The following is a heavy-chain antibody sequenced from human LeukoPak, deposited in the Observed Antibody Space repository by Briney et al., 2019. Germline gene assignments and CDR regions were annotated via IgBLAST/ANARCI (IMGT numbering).Heavy chain of an antibody. Sequence: SETLSPTCTVSGGSISSYYWSWIRQPPGKGLEWIGYIYYSGSTNYNPSLKSRVTISVDTSKNQFSLKLSSVTAADTAVYYCARDLKGPYYYDSTGDAFDIWGQGTVVTVSS. V-gene: IGHV4-59*01. D-gene: IGHD3-22*01. CDR2: IYYSGST. J-gene: IGHJ3*02. CDR1: GGSISSYY. CDR3: ARDLKGPYYYDSTGDAFDI.